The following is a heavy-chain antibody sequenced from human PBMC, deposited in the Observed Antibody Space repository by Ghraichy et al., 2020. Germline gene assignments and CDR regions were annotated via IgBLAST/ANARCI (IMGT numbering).Heavy chain of an antibody. CDR2: VNGGGSST. J-gene: IGHJ4*02. CDR3: ARDDYGDYAYSFGY. V-gene: IGHV3-23*01. Sequence: GSLRLPCAASGFTFNRYVMNWVRQAPGQGLEWVSAVNGGGSSTYYADSVKGRFTISRDNSKNTLFLQMNSLRAEDTAVYYCARDDYGDYAYSFGYWGQGTLVTVSS. D-gene: IGHD4-17*01. CDR1: GFTFNRYV.